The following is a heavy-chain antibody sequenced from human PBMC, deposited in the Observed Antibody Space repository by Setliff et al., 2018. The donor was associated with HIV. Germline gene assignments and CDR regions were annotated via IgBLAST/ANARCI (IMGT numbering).Heavy chain of an antibody. CDR3: ARGVSGDIAVVPGALESRFFDF. CDR1: GGSFSVYY. CDR2: INHSGNT. J-gene: IGHJ4*01. V-gene: IGHV4-34*01. Sequence: SETLSLTCAVYGGSFSVYYWSWIRQPPGKGLEWIGDINHSGNTNYNPSLKRRITMSVDTSKNQFSLKMSSLTAADRAVYFCARGVSGDIAVVPGALESRFFDFWGQGSLVTVSS. D-gene: IGHD2-2*01.